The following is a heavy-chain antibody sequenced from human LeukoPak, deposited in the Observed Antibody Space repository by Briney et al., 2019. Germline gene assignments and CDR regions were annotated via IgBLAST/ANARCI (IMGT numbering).Heavy chain of an antibody. V-gene: IGHV3-23*01. Sequence: GGSLRLSCAASGFTFSSCAMSWVRQAPGKGLEWVSAISGSGGSTYYEDAVKGRFTISRDNSKDTLYLQMNSLRAEDTAVYYCASHHYYDSSGYLEYFQHWGQGTLVTVSS. CDR3: ASHHYYDSSGYLEYFQH. CDR1: GFTFSSCA. J-gene: IGHJ1*01. CDR2: ISGSGGST. D-gene: IGHD3-22*01.